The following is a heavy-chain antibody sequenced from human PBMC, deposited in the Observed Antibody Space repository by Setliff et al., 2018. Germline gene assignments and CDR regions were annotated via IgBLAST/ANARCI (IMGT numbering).Heavy chain of an antibody. CDR1: GGSISSSSYY. D-gene: IGHD3-10*01. CDR3: ARRPTGPGAPFDI. CDR2: IYYSGST. V-gene: IGHV4-39*01. J-gene: IGHJ3*02. Sequence: SETLSLTCTVSGGSISSSSYYWGWIRQPPGKGLEWIGSIYYSGSTYYNPSLKNRATISTDTSKIQFSLKLISVTAADTALYFCARRPTGPGAPFDIWGHGTMVTVSS.